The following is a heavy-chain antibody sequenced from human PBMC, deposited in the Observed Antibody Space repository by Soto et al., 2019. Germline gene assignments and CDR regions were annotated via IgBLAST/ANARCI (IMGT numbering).Heavy chain of an antibody. J-gene: IGHJ5*02. CDR3: ATVYLITHPYSSGWYRRWFDP. CDR2: FDPEDGET. V-gene: IGHV1-24*01. CDR1: GYTLTELS. Sequence: ASVKVSCKVSGYTLTELSMHWVRQAPGKGLEWMGGFDPEDGETIYAQKFQGRVTMTEDTSTDTAYMELSSLRSEDTAVYYCATVYLITHPYSSGWYRRWFDPWGQGTLVTVSS. D-gene: IGHD6-19*01.